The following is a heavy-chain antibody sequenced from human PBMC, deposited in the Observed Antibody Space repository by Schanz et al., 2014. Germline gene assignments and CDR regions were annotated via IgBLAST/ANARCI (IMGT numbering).Heavy chain of an antibody. D-gene: IGHD3-10*01. CDR1: GYTFTSYG. CDR3: AKDQGSYGSGSYSYFDY. V-gene: IGHV1-18*01. J-gene: IGHJ4*02. Sequence: QVQVVQSGAEAKKPGASVKVSCKASGYTFTSYGISWVRQAPGQGLEWMGWISPYNGNTNYAQKLQGRVTMTADTTTSTAYMELSSLRAEDTAVYYCAKDQGSYGSGSYSYFDYWGQGTLATVSS. CDR2: ISPYNGNT.